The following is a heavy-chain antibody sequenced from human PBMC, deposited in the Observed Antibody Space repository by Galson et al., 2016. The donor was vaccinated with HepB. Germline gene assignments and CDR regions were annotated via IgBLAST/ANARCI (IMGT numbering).Heavy chain of an antibody. Sequence: SLRLSCATSGFTFGSVWMSWVRQAPGKGLEWVANIKPDGSERYYVDSLKGRFTISRDNAENSLNLQMNNLRAEDTAVYFCALYYYDSTGFVECFQHWGQGTRVTVSS. CDR2: IKPDGSER. CDR1: GFTFGSVW. J-gene: IGHJ1*01. V-gene: IGHV3-7*03. D-gene: IGHD3-22*01. CDR3: ALYYYDSTGFVECFQH.